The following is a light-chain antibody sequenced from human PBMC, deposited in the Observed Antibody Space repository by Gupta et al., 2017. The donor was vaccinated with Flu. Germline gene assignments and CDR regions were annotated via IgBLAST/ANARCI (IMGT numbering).Light chain of an antibody. Sequence: VTISCTGTSSDVGGYNYVSWYQQHPGKAPKLMIYDVSKRPSGVPDRFSGPKSGNTASLTISGLQAEDEADYYCCSYAGSYTFVVFGGGTKLTVL. CDR2: DVS. CDR1: SSDVGGYNY. CDR3: CSYAGSYTFVV. J-gene: IGLJ2*01. V-gene: IGLV2-11*01.